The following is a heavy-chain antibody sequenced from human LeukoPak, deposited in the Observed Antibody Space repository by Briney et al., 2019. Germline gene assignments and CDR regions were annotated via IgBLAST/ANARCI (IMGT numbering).Heavy chain of an antibody. V-gene: IGHV3-49*04. CDR3: TREREAVWLPGQYFDY. D-gene: IGHD6-19*01. CDR1: GFTFGDYA. CDR2: IRSKAYGGTT. J-gene: IGHJ4*02. Sequence: GGSLRLSCTASGFTFGDYAMSWVRQAPGKGLEWVGFIRSKAYGGTTEYAASVKGRFTISRDDSKSIAYLQMNSLKTEDTAVYYCTREREAVWLPGQYFDYWGQGTLVTVSS.